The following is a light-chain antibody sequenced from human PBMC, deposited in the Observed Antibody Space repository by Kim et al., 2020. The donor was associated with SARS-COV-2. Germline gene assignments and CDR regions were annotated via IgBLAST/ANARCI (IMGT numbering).Light chain of an antibody. CDR3: QQRDSWPLT. V-gene: IGKV3-11*01. J-gene: IGKJ4*01. Sequence: LAPGETAPLSCKARQSNNTNLAWFQPKPGQPPRPLIHDATSRATGNPARFSGSGSGTDFTLTISNLEPEDFAVYYCQQRDSWPLTFGGGTKVDIK. CDR2: DAT. CDR1: QSNNTN.